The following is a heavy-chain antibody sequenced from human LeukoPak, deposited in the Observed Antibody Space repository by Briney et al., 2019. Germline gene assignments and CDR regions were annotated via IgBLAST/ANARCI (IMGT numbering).Heavy chain of an antibody. CDR3: VSRYCSGDSCYSAFDF. D-gene: IGHD2-15*01. V-gene: IGHV3-23*01. CDR2: INGGSSIT. J-gene: IGHJ4*02. CDR1: GFTFSSYG. Sequence: PGGSLRLSCAAPGFTFSSYGMSWVRRAPGKGLEWISAINGGSSITKYADSVKGRFTISRDNSKNTLYLQMNSLRAEDTAVYYCVSRYCSGDSCYSAFDFWGQGTLVTVSS.